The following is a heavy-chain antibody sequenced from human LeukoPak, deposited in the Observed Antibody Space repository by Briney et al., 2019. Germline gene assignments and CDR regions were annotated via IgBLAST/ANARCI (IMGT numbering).Heavy chain of an antibody. CDR3: ASPVVAAPMWGY. D-gene: IGHD2-15*01. CDR1: GFTFSSYS. Sequence: GGSLRLSCAASGFTFSSYSMNWVRQAPGKGLELVSSISSSSSYIYYADSVKGRFTISRDNAKNSLYLQMNSLRAEDTAVYYCASPVVAAPMWGYWGQGTLVTVSS. J-gene: IGHJ4*02. V-gene: IGHV3-21*01. CDR2: ISSSSSYI.